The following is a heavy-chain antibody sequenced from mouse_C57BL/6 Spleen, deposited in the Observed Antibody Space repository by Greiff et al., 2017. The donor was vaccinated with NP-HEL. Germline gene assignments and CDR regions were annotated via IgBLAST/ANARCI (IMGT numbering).Heavy chain of an antibody. CDR2: IDPETGGT. CDR1: GYTFTDYE. J-gene: IGHJ4*01. V-gene: IGHV1-15*01. CDR3: TREYGKRAMDY. D-gene: IGHD2-1*01. Sequence: VQLQQSGAELVRPGASVTLSCTASGYTFTDYEMHWVKQTPVHGLEWIGAIDPETGGTAYNQKFKGKAILTADKSSSTAYMELRSLTAEDSGVYYCTREYGKRAMDYWGQGTSVTVSS.